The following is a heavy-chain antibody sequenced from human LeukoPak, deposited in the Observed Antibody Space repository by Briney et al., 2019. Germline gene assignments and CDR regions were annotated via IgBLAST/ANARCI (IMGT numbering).Heavy chain of an antibody. CDR3: ARKGIGSSRYQNMDV. Sequence: GRSLRLSCAASGFTFSSYAMSWVSQAPGKGPEWVSTISIDGGRTYYADSVKGRFTVSRDTSKNTLYLQMNSLRAEDTAVYYCARKGIGSSRYQNMDVWGKGTTVTVSS. CDR2: ISIDGGRT. CDR1: GFTFSSYA. V-gene: IGHV3-23*01. J-gene: IGHJ6*03. D-gene: IGHD6-25*01.